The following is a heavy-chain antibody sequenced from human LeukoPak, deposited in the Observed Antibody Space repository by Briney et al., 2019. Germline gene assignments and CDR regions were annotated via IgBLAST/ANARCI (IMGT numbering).Heavy chain of an antibody. CDR3: ARTASMVTTVIDY. CDR1: GGSINGYY. V-gene: IGHV4-59*12. Sequence: KSSETLSLTCTVSGGSINGYYWSRIRQPPGKGVEWIAYIDYSRNTDYNPSLKSRVTISIDTSKNQFSLKVRSVTAADSAIYYCARTASMVTTVIDYWGQGTLVTVSS. D-gene: IGHD4-17*01. J-gene: IGHJ4*02. CDR2: IDYSRNT.